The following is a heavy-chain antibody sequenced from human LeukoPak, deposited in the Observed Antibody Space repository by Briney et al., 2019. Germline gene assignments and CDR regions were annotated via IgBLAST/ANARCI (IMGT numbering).Heavy chain of an antibody. CDR2: ISGSGGST. CDR3: AKFPYYYVWGSYLTFDY. D-gene: IGHD3-16*02. V-gene: IGHV3-23*01. Sequence: GGSLGLSCAASGFTFSSYAMSWVRQAPGKGLEWVSAISGSGGSTYYADSVKGRFTISRDNSKNTLYLQMNSLRAEDTAVYYCAKFPYYYVWGSYLTFDYWGQGTLVTVSS. J-gene: IGHJ4*02. CDR1: GFTFSSYA.